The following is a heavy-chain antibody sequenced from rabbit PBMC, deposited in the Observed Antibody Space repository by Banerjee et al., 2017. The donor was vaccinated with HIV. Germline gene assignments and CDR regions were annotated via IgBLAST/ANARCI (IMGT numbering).Heavy chain of an antibody. CDR2: IDAGSSGYT. Sequence: QSLEESGGDLVKPGASLTLTCTASRFTLSSYWMCWVRQAPGKGLEWIACIDAGSSGYTWYANWAKGRFTISKTSSTTVTLQMTSLTAADTATYFCAREEGSSYLFMLWGQGTLVTDS. CDR3: AREEGSSYLFML. V-gene: IGHV1S40*01. J-gene: IGHJ6*01. CDR1: RFTLSSYW. D-gene: IGHD8-1*01.